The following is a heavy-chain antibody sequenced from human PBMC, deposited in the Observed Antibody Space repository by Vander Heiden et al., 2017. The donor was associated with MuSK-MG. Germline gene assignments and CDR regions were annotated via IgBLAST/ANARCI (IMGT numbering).Heavy chain of an antibody. D-gene: IGHD2-15*01. CDR3: ARGYCSGGSCYSDY. Sequence: AASGFTFSSYSMYWVRQAPGKGLEWVSSISSSSSYIYYADSVKGRFTISRDNAKNSLYLQMNSLRAEDTAVYYCARGYCSGGSCYSDYWGQGTLVTVSS. J-gene: IGHJ4*02. CDR2: ISSSSSYI. V-gene: IGHV3-21*01. CDR1: GFTFSSYS.